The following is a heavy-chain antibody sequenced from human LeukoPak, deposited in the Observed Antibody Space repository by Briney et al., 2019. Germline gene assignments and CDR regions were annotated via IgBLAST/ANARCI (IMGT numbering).Heavy chain of an antibody. CDR1: GFTFSSYS. CDR2: ISSSSSYI. CDR3: ARGPEKSLRYYFHY. V-gene: IGHV3-21*01. Sequence: GGSLRLSCAASGFTFSSYSMNWVRQAPGKGLEWVSSISSSSSYIYYADSVKGRFTISRDNAKNSLYLQMNSLRAEDTAVYYCARGPEKSLRYYFHYWGQGTLVTVSS. J-gene: IGHJ4*02.